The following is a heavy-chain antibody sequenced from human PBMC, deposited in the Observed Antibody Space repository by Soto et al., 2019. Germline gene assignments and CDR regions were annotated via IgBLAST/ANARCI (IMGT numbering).Heavy chain of an antibody. CDR3: ARLPVAGPNADRNWFAP. CDR1: GYSFTNYW. CDR2: INPGDSDL. V-gene: IGHV5-51*01. Sequence: GESLKISCKGSGYSFTNYWIGWVRQMPGKGLEWMGIINPGDSDLRYSPSSQGQVTISVDRSITTAYLQWSSLKASDTAMYYCARLPVAGPNADRNWFAPWGQRTLDTVSS. J-gene: IGHJ5*02. D-gene: IGHD6-19*01.